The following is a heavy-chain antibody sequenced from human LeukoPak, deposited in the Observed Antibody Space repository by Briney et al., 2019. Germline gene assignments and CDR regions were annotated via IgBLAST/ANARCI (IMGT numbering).Heavy chain of an antibody. CDR3: ANSLIAAAGYQH. J-gene: IGHJ1*01. Sequence: KTGGSLRLSCAASGFTFSSYAMSWVRQAPGKGLEWVSAISGSGGSTYYADSVKGRFTTSRDNSKNTLYLQMNSLRAEDTAVYYCANSLIAAAGYQHWGQGTLVTVSS. CDR2: ISGSGGST. CDR1: GFTFSSYA. D-gene: IGHD6-13*01. V-gene: IGHV3-23*01.